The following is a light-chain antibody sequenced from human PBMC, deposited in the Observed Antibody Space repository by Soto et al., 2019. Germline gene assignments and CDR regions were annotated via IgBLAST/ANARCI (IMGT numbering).Light chain of an antibody. CDR2: DAS. Sequence: DIQMTQSPSSLSASVGDRVTITCQASQDIKNYLNWYQQKSGKAPKLLIYDASDLETGVPSRFSGSGSGTDFTFTINSLQPEDIATYYCQQYNTYPLTFGGGTKVEI. V-gene: IGKV1-33*01. J-gene: IGKJ4*01. CDR3: QQYNTYPLT. CDR1: QDIKNY.